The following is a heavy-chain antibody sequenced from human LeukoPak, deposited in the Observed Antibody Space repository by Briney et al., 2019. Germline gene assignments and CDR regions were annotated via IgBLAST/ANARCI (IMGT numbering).Heavy chain of an antibody. V-gene: IGHV3-21*01. Sequence: PGGSLRLSCAASGFTFSSYSMNWVRQAPGKGLEWVSSISSSSSYIYYADSVKGRFTIPRDNAKNSLYLQMNSLRAEDTAVYYCARDAFRLLVRGVITEFDYWGQGTLVTVSS. CDR2: ISSSSSYI. J-gene: IGHJ4*02. CDR1: GFTFSSYS. D-gene: IGHD3-10*01. CDR3: ARDAFRLLVRGVITEFDY.